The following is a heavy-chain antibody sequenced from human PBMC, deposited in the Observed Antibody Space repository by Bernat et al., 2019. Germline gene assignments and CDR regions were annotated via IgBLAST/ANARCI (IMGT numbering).Heavy chain of an antibody. V-gene: IGHV1-2*02. J-gene: IGHJ5*02. D-gene: IGHD6-13*01. Sequence: QVQLVQSGAEVKKPGASVKVSCTASGYTFTGYSLHWVRQAPAQGLEWMGWIHPNSGGTNYAQKCQGRITMTRDTSISTAYRELSRLRADDAVVYDCARDRFRDSSSWFDPWGQGTLVTVSS. CDR3: ARDRFRDSSSWFDP. CDR1: GYTFTGYS. CDR2: IHPNSGGT.